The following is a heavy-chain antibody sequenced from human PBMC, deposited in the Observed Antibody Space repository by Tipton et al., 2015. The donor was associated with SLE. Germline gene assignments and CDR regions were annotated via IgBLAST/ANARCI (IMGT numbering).Heavy chain of an antibody. CDR1: GFTFSSYA. CDR2: ISGSGGST. J-gene: IGHJ4*02. CDR3: AKGEGANKISWYDY. Sequence: SMRLSCAASGFTFSSYALSWVRQAPGKGLEWVSAISGSGGSTYYADSVKGRFTISRDNSKNTLYLPMNSLRAEDTAVYYCAKGEGANKISWYDYGGQGTLGTVSS. V-gene: IGHV3-23*01. D-gene: IGHD6-13*01.